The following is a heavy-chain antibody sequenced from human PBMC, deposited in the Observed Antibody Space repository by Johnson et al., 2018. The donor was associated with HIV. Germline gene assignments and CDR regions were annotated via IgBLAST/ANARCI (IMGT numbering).Heavy chain of an antibody. CDR1: GLSVSNNY. CDR2: LSRGGDT. Sequence: VQLVESGGGLVQPGGSLRLSCAASGLSVSNNYMTWVRQAPGKGLEWVSVLSRGGDTWYAGSVTGRCPISRDKSTNTLYLQLNSLKAADTAVYYCARGCRDGYTCDAFDIWGQGTMVTVSS. V-gene: IGHV3-66*01. D-gene: IGHD5-24*01. CDR3: ARGCRDGYTCDAFDI. J-gene: IGHJ3*02.